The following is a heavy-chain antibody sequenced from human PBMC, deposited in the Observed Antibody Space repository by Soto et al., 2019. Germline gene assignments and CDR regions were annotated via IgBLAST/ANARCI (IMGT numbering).Heavy chain of an antibody. J-gene: IGHJ4*02. CDR1: GDSVNSYY. V-gene: IGHV4-59*02. CDR3: ARAETSRIHYFDY. CDR2: VYYSGST. Sequence: SETLSLTCTVTGDSVNSYYWSWMRQPPGKGLECMGYVYYSGSTNYNPSLKSRVTISVDTSKNQISLRLKSVTAADTAVYYCARAETSRIHYFDYWGKGRRVTVSS. D-gene: IGHD6-6*01.